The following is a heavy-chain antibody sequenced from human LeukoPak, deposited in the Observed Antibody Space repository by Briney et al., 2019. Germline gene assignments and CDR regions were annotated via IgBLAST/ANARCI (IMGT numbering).Heavy chain of an antibody. Sequence: GGSLRLSCAASGFTFSTSAMNWVRQVPGKGLEWVSSINSESSHIYYAASVRGRFTISRDNARNSVSLQMDSLRAEDTAVYYCARDPVRHLRMGYFDYWGQGSLVTVSS. V-gene: IGHV3-21*01. CDR1: GFTFSTSA. D-gene: IGHD3-16*01. CDR2: INSESSHI. CDR3: ARDPVRHLRMGYFDY. J-gene: IGHJ4*02.